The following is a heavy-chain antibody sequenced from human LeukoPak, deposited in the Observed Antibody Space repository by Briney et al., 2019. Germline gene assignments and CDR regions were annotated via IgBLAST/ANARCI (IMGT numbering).Heavy chain of an antibody. D-gene: IGHD3-10*01. V-gene: IGHV4-34*01. J-gene: IGHJ4*02. CDR3: AREKGYMVRGKLGY. CDR2: INQSGST. Sequence: SEALSLTCAVYGGSFSGYYWSWIRQPPGKGLEWIGEINQSGSTNYNPSLKSRVTISVDTSKNQFSLKLSPVTAADTAVYYCAREKGYMVRGKLGYWGQGTLVTVSS. CDR1: GGSFSGYY.